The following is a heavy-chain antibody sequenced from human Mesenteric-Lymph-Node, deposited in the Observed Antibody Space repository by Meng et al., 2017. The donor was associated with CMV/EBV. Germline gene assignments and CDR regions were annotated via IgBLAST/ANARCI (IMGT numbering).Heavy chain of an antibody. J-gene: IGHJ5*02. CDR1: FTSYA. Sequence: FTSYAINWVRPATGHGLEWMGWMNPNSGNTGYAQKFQGRVTMTRNTFISTAYMELSSLRSEDTAVYYCAKEGGYCSSTSCYWFDPWGQGTLVTVSS. CDR2: MNPNSGNT. V-gene: IGHV1-8*01. CDR3: AKEGGYCSSTSCYWFDP. D-gene: IGHD2-2*01.